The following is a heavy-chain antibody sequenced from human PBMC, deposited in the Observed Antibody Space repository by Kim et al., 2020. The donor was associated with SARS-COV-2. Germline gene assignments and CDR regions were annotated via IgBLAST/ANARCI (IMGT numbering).Heavy chain of an antibody. J-gene: IGHJ4*02. CDR3: ARRGRGYDSSGL. Sequence: TNYNPSLKSRVTISVDKAKNQFSRKLSSVTGADTAVYYCARRGRGYDSSGLWGQGTLVTVSS. D-gene: IGHD3-22*01. V-gene: IGHV4-4*02.